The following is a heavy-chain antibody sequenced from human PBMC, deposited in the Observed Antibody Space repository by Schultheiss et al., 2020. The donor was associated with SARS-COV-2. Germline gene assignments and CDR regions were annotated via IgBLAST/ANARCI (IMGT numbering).Heavy chain of an antibody. V-gene: IGHV1-2*02. CDR3: ARGLSSSWDRYYYYGMDV. Sequence: ASVKVSCKASGYTFTGYYMHWVRQAPGQGLEWMGWINPNSGGTNYAQKFQGRVTMTTDTSTTTAYMELGSLRSDDTAVYYCARGLSSSWDRYYYYGMDVWGQGTTVTVSS. D-gene: IGHD6-13*01. CDR1: GYTFTGYY. J-gene: IGHJ6*02. CDR2: INPNSGGT.